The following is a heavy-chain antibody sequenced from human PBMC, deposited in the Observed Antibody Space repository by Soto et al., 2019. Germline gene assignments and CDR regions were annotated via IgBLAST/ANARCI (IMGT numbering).Heavy chain of an antibody. CDR2: IKQDESEK. J-gene: IGHJ6*03. CDR1: GFTFSNYW. Sequence: EVQLVESGGGLVQPGGSLRLSCAASGFTFSNYWMTRVRQAPGKGLEWVANIKQDESEKYYVDSVKGRFTISRDNAKNSLYLQMNSLRADDTAVYYCARDMDVWGKGTTVTVSS. CDR3: ARDMDV. V-gene: IGHV3-7*01.